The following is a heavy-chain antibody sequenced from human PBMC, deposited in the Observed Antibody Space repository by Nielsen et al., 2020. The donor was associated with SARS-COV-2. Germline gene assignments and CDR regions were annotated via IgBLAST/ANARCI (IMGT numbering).Heavy chain of an antibody. Sequence: GGSLRLSCAASGFTFSSYSMNWVRQAPGKGLEWVSSISSSSSYIYYADSVKGRFTISRDNAKNSLYLQMNSLRAEDTAVYYCAVVDYGGNSGPYYWGQGTLVTVSS. CDR1: GFTFSSYS. CDR3: AVVDYGGNSGPYY. D-gene: IGHD4-23*01. J-gene: IGHJ4*02. V-gene: IGHV3-21*01. CDR2: ISSSSSYI.